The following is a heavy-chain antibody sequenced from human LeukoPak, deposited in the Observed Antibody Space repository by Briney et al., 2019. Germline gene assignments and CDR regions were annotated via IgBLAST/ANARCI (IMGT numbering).Heavy chain of an antibody. J-gene: IGHJ4*02. V-gene: IGHV4-34*01. CDR2: INHSGST. CDR1: GGSFSGYY. CDR3: ASGWNYGY. Sequence: SETLSLTCAVYGGSFSGYYWDWIRQPPGKGLEWIGEINHSGSTNYNPSLKSRVTISVDTSKNQFSLKLSSVTAADTAVYYCASGWNYGYWGQGTLVTVSS. D-gene: IGHD5-12*01.